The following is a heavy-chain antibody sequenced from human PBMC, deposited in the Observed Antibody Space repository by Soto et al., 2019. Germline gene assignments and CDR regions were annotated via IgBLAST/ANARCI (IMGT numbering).Heavy chain of an antibody. Sequence: SETLSLTCTVPGGSISCYYWSWIRQPPGKGLEWIGYIFYRGNTLYNPSLQSRVTISVDTSKNQFFLGLTSVTAADTAVYYCTRHAIIPKLQYGMDVWGQGASVTVSS. CDR3: TRHAIIPKLQYGMDV. J-gene: IGHJ6*02. CDR1: GGSISCYY. V-gene: IGHV4-59*01. CDR2: IFYRGNT. D-gene: IGHD1-1*01.